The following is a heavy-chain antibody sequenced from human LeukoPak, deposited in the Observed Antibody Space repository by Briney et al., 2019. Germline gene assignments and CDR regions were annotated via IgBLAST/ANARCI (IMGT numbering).Heavy chain of an antibody. J-gene: IGHJ4*02. V-gene: IGHV3-23*01. Sequence: PGGSLRLSCAASGFTFSSYAMSWVRQAPGKGLEWVSAISGSGGSTYYADSVKGRFTISRDNSKNTLYLQMNSLRAEDTAVYYCAKVLPYYYDSSGYYVRAPNEFDYWGQGTLVTVSS. CDR3: AKVLPYYYDSSGYYVRAPNEFDY. CDR2: ISGSGGST. D-gene: IGHD3-22*01. CDR1: GFTFSSYA.